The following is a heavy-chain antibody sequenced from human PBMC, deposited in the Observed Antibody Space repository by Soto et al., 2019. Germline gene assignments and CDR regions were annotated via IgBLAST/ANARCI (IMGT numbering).Heavy chain of an antibody. J-gene: IGHJ4*02. V-gene: IGHV4-30-4*01. D-gene: IGHD3-10*01. CDR1: GGSISSGDYY. CDR3: ARAQRYYGSGTQSDY. Sequence: QVQLQESGPGLVKPSQTLSLTCTVSGGSISSGDYYWSWIRHPPGKGLEWIGYIYYSGSTYYNPSLKSRVTISVGTSKNQFSLKLSSVTAADTAVYYCARAQRYYGSGTQSDYWGQGTLVTVSS. CDR2: IYYSGST.